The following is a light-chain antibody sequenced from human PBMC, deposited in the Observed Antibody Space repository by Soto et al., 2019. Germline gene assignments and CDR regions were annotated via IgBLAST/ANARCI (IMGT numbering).Light chain of an antibody. J-gene: IGLJ2*01. CDR2: SYN. V-gene: IGLV1-44*01. Sequence: QSVLTQPPSASGTPGQRVTISCSGSSSNIGSNTVHWYQQLPGTAPKLLVYSYNQRPSGVPDRFSASKSGTSASLAISGLQSEDEADYYCAAWDYSLDGVVFGGGTKLTVL. CDR1: SSNIGSNT. CDR3: AAWDYSLDGVV.